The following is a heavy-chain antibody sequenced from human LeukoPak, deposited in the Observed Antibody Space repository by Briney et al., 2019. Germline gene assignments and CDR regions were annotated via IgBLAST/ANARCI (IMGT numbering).Heavy chain of an antibody. V-gene: IGHV3-30*01. J-gene: IGHJ4*02. Sequence: GGSLRLSCAASGFTFSSYAMHWVRQAPGKGLEWVAVISYDGSNKYYADSVKGRFTISRDNSKNTLYLQMNSLRAEDTAIYYCARDDYDILTGYLNPLDYWGQGTLVTVSS. D-gene: IGHD3-9*01. CDR1: GFTFSSYA. CDR2: ISYDGSNK. CDR3: ARDDYDILTGYLNPLDY.